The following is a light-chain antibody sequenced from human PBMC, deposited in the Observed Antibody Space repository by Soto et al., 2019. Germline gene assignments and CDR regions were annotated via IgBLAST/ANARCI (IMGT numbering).Light chain of an antibody. CDR3: SSYTYSSTLEVV. CDR1: SSDVGGYNY. J-gene: IGLJ2*01. CDR2: DVS. V-gene: IGLV2-14*03. Sequence: QSALTQPASVSGSPGQSITISCTGTSSDVGGYNYVSWYQQHPGKAPKLMIYDVSNRPSGVSNRFSGSKSGNTASLTISGLQAEDEADYYCSSYTYSSTLEVVFGGGTKVIVL.